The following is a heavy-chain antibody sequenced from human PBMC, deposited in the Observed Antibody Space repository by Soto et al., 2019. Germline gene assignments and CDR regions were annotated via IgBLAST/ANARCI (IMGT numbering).Heavy chain of an antibody. D-gene: IGHD3-3*02. V-gene: IGHV1-46*01. Sequence: ASVKVSCKASGYSFFSYYIHWVRQAPGQGLEWMGRFLASGGNTDYAQRFRGRVSMTRDTSTANTVSLELTSLTSDDTAVYYCARGGATIFGVIDSWGQGTRVTVSS. CDR1: GYSFFSYY. CDR2: FLASGGNT. J-gene: IGHJ4*02. CDR3: ARGGATIFGVIDS.